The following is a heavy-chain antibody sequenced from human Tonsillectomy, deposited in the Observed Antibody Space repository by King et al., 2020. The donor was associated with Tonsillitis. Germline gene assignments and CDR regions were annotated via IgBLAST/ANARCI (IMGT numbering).Heavy chain of an antibody. J-gene: IGHJ5*02. D-gene: IGHD3-10*01. CDR3: VRGGYGSGVPNWFDP. CDR2: INTNTGNP. V-gene: IGHV7-4-1*02. Sequence: QLVQSGSELKKPGASVKVSCKSSGYTFTTYAMNWVRQAPGQGLEWMGWINTNTGNPTYAQDFTGRFVFSLDTSVSTAYLQINNLKAEDTAVYYCVRGGYGSGVPNWFDPWGRGTLVTVSS. CDR1: GYTFTTYA.